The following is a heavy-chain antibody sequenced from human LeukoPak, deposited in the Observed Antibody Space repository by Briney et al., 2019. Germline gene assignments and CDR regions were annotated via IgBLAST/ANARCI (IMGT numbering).Heavy chain of an antibody. V-gene: IGHV4-4*07. CDR3: ARERSYYDSSGYYRQFDY. J-gene: IGHJ4*02. CDR1: GGSISSYY. Sequence: SETLSLTCTVSGGSISSYYWSWIRQPAGKGLVWIGRIYTSGSPNYNPSLKSRVTMSVDTSKNQFSLKLSSVTAADTVVYYCARERSYYDSSGYYRQFDYWGQGTLVTVSS. D-gene: IGHD3-22*01. CDR2: IYTSGSP.